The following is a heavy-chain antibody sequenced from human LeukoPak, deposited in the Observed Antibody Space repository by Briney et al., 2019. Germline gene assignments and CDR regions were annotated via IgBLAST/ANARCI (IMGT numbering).Heavy chain of an antibody. Sequence: WEPLSLTCSVSGGLLSSYHGRWLPQPRGRAREGLGYIYYSGSTNYNPSLKSRVTISVDTSKNQFSLKLSSVTAADTAVYYCARDIMVRGVSWFDPWGQGTLVTVSS. D-gene: IGHD3-10*01. J-gene: IGHJ5*02. V-gene: IGHV4-59*13. CDR1: GGLLSSYH. CDR3: ARDIMVRGVSWFDP. CDR2: IYYSGST.